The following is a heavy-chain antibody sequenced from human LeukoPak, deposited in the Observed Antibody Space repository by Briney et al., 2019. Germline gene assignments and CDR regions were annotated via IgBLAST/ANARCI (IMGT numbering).Heavy chain of an antibody. V-gene: IGHV4-59*01. CDR1: GGSISSYY. Sequence: PSETLSLTCTVSGGSISSYYWSWIRQPPGKGLEWIGYIYHSGSTNYNPSLKSRVTISVDTSKNQFSLKLSSVTAADTAVYYCARGGAAAGKLYYYYMDVWGKGTTVTVSS. D-gene: IGHD6-13*01. J-gene: IGHJ6*03. CDR3: ARGGAAAGKLYYYYMDV. CDR2: IYHSGST.